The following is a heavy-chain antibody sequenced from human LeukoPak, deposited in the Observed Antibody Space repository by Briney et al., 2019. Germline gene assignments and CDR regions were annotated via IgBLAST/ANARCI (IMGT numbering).Heavy chain of an antibody. Sequence: PGGSLRLSCAASGFTFSSYTMTWVRQAPGKGLEWVSPISGSGDSTYYADSVKGRFTISRDNSKNTLYLQMNSLRAEDTAVYYCAKDRGSTWFGGFDYWGQGTLVTVSS. CDR2: ISGSGDST. D-gene: IGHD3-10*01. CDR3: AKDRGSTWFGGFDY. V-gene: IGHV3-23*01. J-gene: IGHJ4*02. CDR1: GFTFSSYT.